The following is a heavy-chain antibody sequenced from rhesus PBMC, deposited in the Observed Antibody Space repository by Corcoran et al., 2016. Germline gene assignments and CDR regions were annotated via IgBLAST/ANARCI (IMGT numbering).Heavy chain of an antibody. V-gene: IGHV3S5*01. D-gene: IGHD6-13*01. J-gene: IGHJ3*01. CDR2: INSGGGST. CDR3: AKDPPVAAGHAFDF. CDR1: GFTFSSYG. Sequence: EVQLVETGGGLVQPGGSLKLSCAASGFTFSSYGMSWVRQAPGKGLEWVSAINSGGGSTYYADSVKGRFTISRDNSKNTLSLQMNSLRAEDTAVYYCAKDPPVAAGHAFDFWGQGLRVTVSS.